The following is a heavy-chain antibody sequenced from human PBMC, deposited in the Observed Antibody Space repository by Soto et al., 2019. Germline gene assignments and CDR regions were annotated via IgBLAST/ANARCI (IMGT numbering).Heavy chain of an antibody. J-gene: IGHJ5*02. CDR1: GLIFRGYP. CDR3: AEDIRGYRGSQNHGWFDP. CDR2: IQSPGGST. Sequence: PGVCLRRSCLAGGLIFRGYPMGWVRQAPCNGLQWVASIQSPGGSTYYADSVKGRFTISRDNSRDTLYLQMNSLSAEDTAFYHCAEDIRGYRGSQNHGWFDPWGQGTMVTVSS. D-gene: IGHD5-12*01. V-gene: IGHV3-23*01.